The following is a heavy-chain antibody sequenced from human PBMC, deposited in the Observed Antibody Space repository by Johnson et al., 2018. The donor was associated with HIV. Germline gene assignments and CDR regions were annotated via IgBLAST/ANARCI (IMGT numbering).Heavy chain of an antibody. D-gene: IGHD2-15*01. J-gene: IGHJ3*01. CDR2: ISTITNTV. V-gene: IGHV3-11*04. Sequence: VQLVESGGGLVKPGGSLRLSCAASGFILSDYYMTWFRQAPGKGLEWVSYISTITNTVFYAGSVKGRFTISRDNAKNSLYLQMNSLRAEDTAVYYCARVGVVGVPNAFDVSGQGTLVTVSS. CDR3: ARVGVVGVPNAFDV. CDR1: GFILSDYY.